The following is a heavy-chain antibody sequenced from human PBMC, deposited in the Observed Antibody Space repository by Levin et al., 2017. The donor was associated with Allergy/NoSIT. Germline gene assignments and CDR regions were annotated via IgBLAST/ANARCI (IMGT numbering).Heavy chain of an antibody. CDR2: INHSGST. Sequence: SETLSLTCAVYGGSFSGYYWSWIRQPPGKGLEWIGEINHSGSTNYNPSLKSRVTISVDTSKNQFSLKLSSVTAADTAVYYCARGPYSSSWYWVDYWGQGTLVTVSS. CDR1: GGSFSGYY. CDR3: ARGPYSSSWYWVDY. V-gene: IGHV4-34*01. D-gene: IGHD6-13*01. J-gene: IGHJ4*02.